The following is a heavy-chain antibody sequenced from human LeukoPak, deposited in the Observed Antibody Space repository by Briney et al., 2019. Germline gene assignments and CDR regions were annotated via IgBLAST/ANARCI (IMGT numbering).Heavy chain of an antibody. D-gene: IGHD1-26*01. V-gene: IGHV1-69*13. CDR2: IIPIFGTA. CDR1: GGTFSSYA. CDR3: ARNSGSYWRYGMDV. Sequence: SVKVSCKASGGTFSSYAISWVRQAPGQGLEWMGGIIPIFGTANYAQKFQGRVTITADESTSTAYMELSSQRSEDTAVYYCARNSGSYWRYGMDVWGQGTTVTVSS. J-gene: IGHJ6*02.